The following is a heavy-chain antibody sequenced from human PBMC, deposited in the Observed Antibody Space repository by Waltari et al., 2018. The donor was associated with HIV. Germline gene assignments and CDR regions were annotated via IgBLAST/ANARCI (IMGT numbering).Heavy chain of an antibody. CDR2: MNPNIGNT. D-gene: IGHD3-22*01. J-gene: IGHJ6*02. CDR3: ARNSSAKGNRYFYYGLDV. CDR1: GYIFMNLA. V-gene: IGHV1-8*02. Sequence: VHLVPSGAAVKSPGAAVTISCTRYGYIFMNLAVNWVHQAAGPGPGWLGWMNPNIGNTAAPYIFEERVTMTRDVSTDTAYMEMSGLTPEDTAIYYCARNSSAKGNRYFYYGLDVWGQGTPVTV.